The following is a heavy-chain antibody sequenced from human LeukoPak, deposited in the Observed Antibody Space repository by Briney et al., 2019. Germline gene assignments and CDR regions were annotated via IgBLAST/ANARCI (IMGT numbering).Heavy chain of an antibody. J-gene: IGHJ3*02. D-gene: IGHD7-27*01. CDR2: IYHSGST. CDR1: GYSISSGYY. V-gene: IGHV4-38-2*01. CDR3: ARRNWGLAFDI. Sequence: SETLSLTCAVSGYSISSGYYWGWIRQPPGKGLEWIGSIYHSGSTYYNPSLKSRVTISVDTSKNQFSLKLSSVTAADTAVYYCARRNWGLAFDIWGQGTMATVSS.